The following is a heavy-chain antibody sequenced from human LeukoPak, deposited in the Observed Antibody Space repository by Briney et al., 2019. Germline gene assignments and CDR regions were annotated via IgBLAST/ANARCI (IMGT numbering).Heavy chain of an antibody. CDR1: GFTFSSYA. V-gene: IGHV3-53*01. CDR2: IYSGGST. CDR3: ARGGRTAQFDY. J-gene: IGHJ4*02. Sequence: PGASLRLSCAASGFTFSSYAMSWVRQAPGKGLEWVSVIYSGGSTYYADSVKGRFTISRDNSKNTLYLQMNSLRAEDTAVYYCARGGRTAQFDYWGQGTLVTVSS. D-gene: IGHD2-15*01.